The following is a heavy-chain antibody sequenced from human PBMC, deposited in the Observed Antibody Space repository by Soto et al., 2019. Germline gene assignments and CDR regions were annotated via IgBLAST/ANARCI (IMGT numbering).Heavy chain of an antibody. CDR1: GFPLSDYV. CDR2: ISGSIGHT. CDR3: ARERGIAAALVNPYYYYYYGMDV. Sequence: GGSLRLSCAASGFPLSDYVVTWVRQAPGKGLEWVSGISGSIGHTYYADSVKGRFTISRDNSKNTLYLQMNSLRAEDTAVYYCARERGIAAALVNPYYYYYYGMDVWGQGTTVTVSS. J-gene: IGHJ6*02. V-gene: IGHV3-23*01. D-gene: IGHD6-13*01.